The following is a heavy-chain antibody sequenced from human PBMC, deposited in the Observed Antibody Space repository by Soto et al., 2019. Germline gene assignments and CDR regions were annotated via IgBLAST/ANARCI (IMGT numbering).Heavy chain of an antibody. J-gene: IGHJ4*02. D-gene: IGHD3-22*01. CDR2: INPTIDSV. Sequence: QVQVVQSGAEVKKPGSSVKVSCKASGGTFTSYTINWVRQAPGQGLEWMGKINPTIDSVNYAQKVQGRVTITADKTTRTCFMELSRLRSEDTAVYYCAGEFYDTTGFIDSWGQGTLVTVSS. V-gene: IGHV1-69*08. CDR1: GGTFTSYT. CDR3: AGEFYDTTGFIDS.